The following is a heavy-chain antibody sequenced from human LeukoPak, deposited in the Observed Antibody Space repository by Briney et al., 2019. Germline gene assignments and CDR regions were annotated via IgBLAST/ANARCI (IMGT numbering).Heavy chain of an antibody. D-gene: IGHD1-26*01. CDR2: ISGSGGST. Sequence: PGGSLRLSCAASGFTFSSYAMSWVSQAPGKGLEWVSAISGSGGSTYYADSVKGRFTISRDNSKNTLYLQMNSLRAEDTAVYYCAKDGEPDPYYFDYWGQGTLVTVSS. CDR3: AKDGEPDPYYFDY. CDR1: GFTFSSYA. J-gene: IGHJ4*02. V-gene: IGHV3-23*01.